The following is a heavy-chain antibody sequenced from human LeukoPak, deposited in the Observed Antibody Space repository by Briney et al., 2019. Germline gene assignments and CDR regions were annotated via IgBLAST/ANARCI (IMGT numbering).Heavy chain of an antibody. V-gene: IGHV3-9*01. CDR1: GFTFDDYA. Sequence: SLRLSCAASGFTFDDYAMHWVRQAPGKGLEWVSGISWNSGSIGYADSVKGRFTISRDNAKNSLYRQMNSLRAEDTALYYCAKDGSGWEGEFDYWGQGTLVTVSS. D-gene: IGHD6-19*01. J-gene: IGHJ4*02. CDR2: ISWNSGSI. CDR3: AKDGSGWEGEFDY.